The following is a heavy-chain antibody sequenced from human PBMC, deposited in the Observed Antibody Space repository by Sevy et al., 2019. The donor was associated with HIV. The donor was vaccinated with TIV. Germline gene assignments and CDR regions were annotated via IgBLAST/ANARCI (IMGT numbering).Heavy chain of an antibody. J-gene: IGHJ6*02. CDR1: GGSISSNY. CDR2: IYYSGST. CDR3: ARDKGRFYHYDSTGYYYYYGMDV. V-gene: IGHV4-59*01. D-gene: IGHD3-22*01. Sequence: LLQLPETLSLTCTVSGGSISSNYWSWIRQPPGKGLEWIGYIYYSGSTNYNPSLKSRVTISVDTSKNQFSLKLSSVTAADTAVYYCARDKGRFYHYDSTGYYYYYGMDVWGQGTTVTVSS.